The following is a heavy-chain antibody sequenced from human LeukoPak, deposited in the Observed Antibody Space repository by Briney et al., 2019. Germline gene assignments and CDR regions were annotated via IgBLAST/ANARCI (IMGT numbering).Heavy chain of an antibody. Sequence: GGSLRLSCAASGFTFSSYSMNWVRQAPGKGLEWVSSISSSSSYIYYADSVKGRFTISRDNAENSLYLQMNSLRAEDTAAYYCARGGSSRFDSWGQGTLVTVSS. V-gene: IGHV3-21*01. CDR3: ARGGSSRFDS. J-gene: IGHJ5*01. CDR1: GFTFSSYS. CDR2: ISSSSSYI. D-gene: IGHD6-13*01.